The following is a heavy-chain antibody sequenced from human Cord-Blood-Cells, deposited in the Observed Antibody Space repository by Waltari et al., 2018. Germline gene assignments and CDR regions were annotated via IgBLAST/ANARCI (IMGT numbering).Heavy chain of an antibody. CDR2: ISAYNGNT. CDR1: GYTFPRHG. J-gene: IGHJ6*02. Sequence: QVQLVHSGAEVKKPGAAVKVSCKTSGYTFPRHGIRWVRQAPGQGLEWMGWISAYNGNTNYAQKLQGRVTMTTDTSTSTAYMELRSLRSDDTAVYYCARGEGFLEWLSPYYYYYGMDVWGQGTTVTVSS. V-gene: IGHV1-18*01. D-gene: IGHD3-3*01. CDR3: ARGEGFLEWLSPYYYYYGMDV.